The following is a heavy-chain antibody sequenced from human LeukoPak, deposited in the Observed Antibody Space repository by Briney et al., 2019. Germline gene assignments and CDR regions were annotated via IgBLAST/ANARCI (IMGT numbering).Heavy chain of an antibody. J-gene: IGHJ3*02. CDR1: GYTLTSYY. D-gene: IGHD1-7*01. Sequence: PLASVKVSCKASGYTLTSYYMHWVRQAPGQGLEWMGIINPSGGSTSYAQKFQDRVTITRDRSMSTAYMELSSLRSEDTAMYYCARGETGTQGAFDIWGQGTMVTVSS. V-gene: IGHV1-46*01. CDR2: INPSGGST. CDR3: ARGETGTQGAFDI.